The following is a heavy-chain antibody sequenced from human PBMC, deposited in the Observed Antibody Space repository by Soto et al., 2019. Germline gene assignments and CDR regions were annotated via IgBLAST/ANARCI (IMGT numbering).Heavy chain of an antibody. V-gene: IGHV3-30*03. CDR3: VQGASTAHQPLDS. CDR1: GFFFRNFG. Sequence: QVQLVESGGGVVQPGRSLRLSCAAPGFFFRNFGMHWVRRAPGKGLEWVAAISGDGNDKYYPDSMKGRFTISRDNFNNTLYLQLNSLRPEDTAVYHCVQGASTAHQPLDSWGQGVLVTVSS. D-gene: IGHD1-26*01. CDR2: ISGDGNDK. J-gene: IGHJ4*02.